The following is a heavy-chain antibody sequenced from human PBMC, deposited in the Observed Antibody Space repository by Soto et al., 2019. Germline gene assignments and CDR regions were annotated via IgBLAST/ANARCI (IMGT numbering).Heavy chain of an antibody. CDR3: ARGGDPEGYFDY. CDR1: GFTFSSYA. CDR2: ISYDGSNK. J-gene: IGHJ4*02. Sequence: PGGSLRLSCAASGFTFSSYAMHWVRQAPGKGLEWVAVISYDGSNKYYADSVKGRFTISRDNSKNTLYLQMNSLRAEDTAVYYCARGGDPEGYFDYWGQGTLVTVPQ. D-gene: IGHD2-21*02. V-gene: IGHV3-30-3*01.